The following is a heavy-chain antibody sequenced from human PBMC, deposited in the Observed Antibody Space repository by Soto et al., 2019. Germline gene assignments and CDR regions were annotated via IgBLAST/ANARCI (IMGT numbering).Heavy chain of an antibody. CDR1: GLTFSRVG. CDR2: ISYDGSDK. J-gene: IGHJ4*02. V-gene: IGHV3-30*03. D-gene: IGHD3-10*01. CDR3: AILTDRGVN. Sequence: QVQLVESGGGVVQPGRSLRLSCAASGLTFSRVGIHWVRQAPGKGLEWVAVISYDGSDKYYVDSVKGRFTISRDNSKNTVYLQMNSLRGEDTAVYYCAILTDRGVNWGQGTLVTVSS.